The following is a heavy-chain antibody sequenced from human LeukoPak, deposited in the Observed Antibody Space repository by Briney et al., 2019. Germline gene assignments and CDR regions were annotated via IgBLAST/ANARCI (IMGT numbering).Heavy chain of an antibody. J-gene: IGHJ4*02. CDR3: ASLYCSSTSCYFPFDY. V-gene: IGHV1-18*01. CDR2: ISAYNGNT. CDR1: GYTFTSYG. D-gene: IGHD2-2*01. Sequence: GASVKVSCKASGYTFTSYGISWVRQAPGQGLEWMGWISAYNGNTNYAQKLQGRVTMTTDTSTSTAYMELRSLRSDDTAAYYCASLYCSSTSCYFPFDYWGQGTLVTVSS.